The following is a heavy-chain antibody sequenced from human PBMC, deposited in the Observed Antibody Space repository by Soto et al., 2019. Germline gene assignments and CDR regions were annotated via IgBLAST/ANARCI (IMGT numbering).Heavy chain of an antibody. CDR1: GGSISSGGYS. Sequence: SETLSLTCAVSGGSISSGGYSWNWIRQPPGKGLEWIGYIYHSGSTYYNPSLKSRVTISVDRSKNQFSLKLSSVTAADTAVYYCARAPLWFGELYPNFDYWGQGTLVTVSS. J-gene: IGHJ4*02. D-gene: IGHD3-10*01. V-gene: IGHV4-30-2*01. CDR3: ARAPLWFGELYPNFDY. CDR2: IYHSGST.